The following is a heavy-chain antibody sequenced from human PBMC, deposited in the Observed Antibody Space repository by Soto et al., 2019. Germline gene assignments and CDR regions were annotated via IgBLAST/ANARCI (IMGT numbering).Heavy chain of an antibody. CDR1: EGIFHGHG. CDR2: IRNNGSNK. V-gene: IGHV3-30*02. D-gene: IGHD6-13*01. CDR3: ARRGYGSRWPNVYMDV. J-gene: IGHJ6*03. Sequence: GGSLRLSCAVPEGIFHGHGMHWVRQAPGKGLEWVSSIRNNGSNKDYAKSVKGRFTISRDNSENTLYLQMGSLRAEDMALYYCARRGYGSRWPNVYMDVWGKGTTVTVSS.